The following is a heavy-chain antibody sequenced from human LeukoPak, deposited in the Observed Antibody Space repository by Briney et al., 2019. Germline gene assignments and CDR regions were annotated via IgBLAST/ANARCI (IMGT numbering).Heavy chain of an antibody. CDR3: AKDHLYYYDSSGYYLFDY. D-gene: IGHD3-22*01. CDR2: ISGSGGST. Sequence: PGGSLRLSCAASGFTFSSYAMSWVRQAPGKGLEWVSAISGSGGSTYYADSVKGRFTISRDNSKNTLYLQMNSLRDEDTAVYYCAKDHLYYYDSSGYYLFDYWGRGTLVTVSS. V-gene: IGHV3-23*01. J-gene: IGHJ4*02. CDR1: GFTFSSYA.